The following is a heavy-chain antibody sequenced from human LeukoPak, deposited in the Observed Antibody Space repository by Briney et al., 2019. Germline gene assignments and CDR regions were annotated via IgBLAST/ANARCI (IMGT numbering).Heavy chain of an antibody. CDR2: INPNSGGT. D-gene: IGHD3-10*01. CDR3: ARELGSYGSGPNPRGFDP. CDR1: GYTFTGYY. Sequence: ASVKVSCKASGYTFTGYYMHWVRQAPGRGLEWMGWINPNSGGTNYAQKFQGRVTMTRDTSISTAYMELSRLRSDDTAVYYCARELGSYGSGPNPRGFDPWGQGTLVTVSS. J-gene: IGHJ5*02. V-gene: IGHV1-2*02.